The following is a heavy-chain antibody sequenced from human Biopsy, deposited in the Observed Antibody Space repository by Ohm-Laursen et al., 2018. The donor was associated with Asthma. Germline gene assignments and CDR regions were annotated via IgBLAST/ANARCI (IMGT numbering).Heavy chain of an antibody. CDR3: VRDGTDDAFDI. D-gene: IGHD1-1*01. Sequence: CLRLSCAATGFSFSNFAIHWVRQAPGKGLEWVGVISKDASTQDYADSVKGRFTMARDNSKNTLDLQMNSLREEDTAVYYCVRDGTDDAFDIWGQGTVVSVSS. CDR2: ISKDASTQ. V-gene: IGHV3-30*01. J-gene: IGHJ3*02. CDR1: GFSFSNFA.